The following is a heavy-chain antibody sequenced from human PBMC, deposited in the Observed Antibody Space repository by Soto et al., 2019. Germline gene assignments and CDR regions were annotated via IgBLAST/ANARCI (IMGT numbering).Heavy chain of an antibody. CDR3: AKERSWYFDY. J-gene: IGHJ4*02. D-gene: IGHD6-13*01. Sequence: QVQLVESGGGVVQPGRSLRLSCAASGFTFSSYGMHWVRQAPGKGLEWVAVISYDGSNKYYADSVKGRFTISRDNSKNTLYLQMNSLRAEDMAVYYCAKERSWYFDYWGQGTLVTVSS. V-gene: IGHV3-30*18. CDR1: GFTFSSYG. CDR2: ISYDGSNK.